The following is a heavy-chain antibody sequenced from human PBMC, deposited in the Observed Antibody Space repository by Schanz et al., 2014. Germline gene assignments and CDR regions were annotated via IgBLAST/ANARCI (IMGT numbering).Heavy chain of an antibody. CDR2: MYHSGSS. Sequence: QVRLQQWGAGLLKPSGTLSLTCTVSGGSISSHFWSWIRQPPGKGLEWIGYMYHSGSSNYNPSLKSRVTISVDTSKNQFSLKMTSLTAADTAVYFCARVGGGILTSWYSLDSWGQGTLVTVSS. CDR3: ARVGGGILTSWYSLDS. J-gene: IGHJ4*02. D-gene: IGHD2-8*02. CDR1: GGSISSHF. V-gene: IGHV4-59*11.